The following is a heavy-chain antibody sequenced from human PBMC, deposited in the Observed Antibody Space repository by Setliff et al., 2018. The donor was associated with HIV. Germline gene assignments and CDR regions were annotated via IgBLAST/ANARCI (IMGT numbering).Heavy chain of an antibody. CDR2: INPNSGGT. Sequence: ASVKVSCKASGYTFTGYYMHWVRQAPGQGLEWMGWINPNSGGTNYAQKFQGRVTMTRDTSISTAYMELSRLRSDDTAVHYCARGWGLSYYYDSSGYTPFDYWGQGTLVTVSS. CDR1: GYTFTGYY. V-gene: IGHV1-2*02. CDR3: ARGWGLSYYYDSSGYTPFDY. D-gene: IGHD3-22*01. J-gene: IGHJ4*02.